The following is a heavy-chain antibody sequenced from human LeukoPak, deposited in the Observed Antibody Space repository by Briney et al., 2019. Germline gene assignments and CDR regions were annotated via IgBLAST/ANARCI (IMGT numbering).Heavy chain of an antibody. D-gene: IGHD3-9*01. Sequence: PSETLSLTCAVYGESFSGYYWSWIRQPPGKGLEWIGEIYHTGSTKYNPSLSSRVTISVDTSKNQFSLKLSSVTAADTAVYFCARDGLSRDALTGYYMGAFDIWGQGTMLTVSS. CDR2: IYHTGST. CDR3: ARDGLSRDALTGYYMGAFDI. J-gene: IGHJ3*02. V-gene: IGHV4-34*01. CDR1: GESFSGYY.